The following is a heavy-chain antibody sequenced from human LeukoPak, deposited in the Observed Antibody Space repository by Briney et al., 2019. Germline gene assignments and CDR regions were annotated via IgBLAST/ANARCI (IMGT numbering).Heavy chain of an antibody. V-gene: IGHV1-69*13. Sequence: SVKVSCKASGGTFSSYAISWVRQAPGQGLEWMGGIIPIFGTANYAQKFQGRVTITADESTSTAYMELSSLRSEDTAVHYCGTGRYCSGGSCFYYYYGMDVWGQGTTVTVSS. D-gene: IGHD2-15*01. J-gene: IGHJ6*02. CDR3: GTGRYCSGGSCFYYYYGMDV. CDR1: GGTFSSYA. CDR2: IIPIFGTA.